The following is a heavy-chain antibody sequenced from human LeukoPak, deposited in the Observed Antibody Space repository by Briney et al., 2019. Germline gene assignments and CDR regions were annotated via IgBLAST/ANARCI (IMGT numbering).Heavy chain of an antibody. CDR2: IYYSGST. CDR1: GGSISSSSYY. Sequence: ASETLSLTCTVSGGSISSSSYYWGWIRQPPGKGLEWIGSIYYSGSTYYNPSLKSRVAISVDTSKNQFSLRLSSVTASDTAVYYCARRAPGRNFDYWGQGTLVTVSS. J-gene: IGHJ4*02. CDR3: ARRAPGRNFDY. V-gene: IGHV4-39*01. D-gene: IGHD2-2*01.